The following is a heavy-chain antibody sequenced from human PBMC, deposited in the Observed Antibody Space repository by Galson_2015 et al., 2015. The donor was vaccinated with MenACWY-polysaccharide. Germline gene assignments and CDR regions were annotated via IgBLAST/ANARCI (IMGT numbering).Heavy chain of an antibody. CDR2: IQYDGSNK. V-gene: IGHV3-33*01. J-gene: IGHJ3*02. CDR3: AREGSRIVFHAFDI. Sequence: SLRLSCAASGSRFSNSGMHRVRQAPGKGLEWVAVIQYDGSNKVYADSVKGRFTISRDNSKNTVFLEMNTLGVEDTAVYYCAREGSRIVFHAFDIWGQGTMDTVSS. D-gene: IGHD2-2*01. CDR1: GSRFSNSG.